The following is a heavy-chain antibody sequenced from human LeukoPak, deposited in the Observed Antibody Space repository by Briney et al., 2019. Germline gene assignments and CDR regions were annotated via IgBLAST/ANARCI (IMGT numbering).Heavy chain of an antibody. J-gene: IGHJ6*02. CDR3: ARRSMVRTVGYYYGMDV. Sequence: PSETLSLTCTVSGGSISSYYWSWIRQPPGKGLEWIGYIYYSGSTNYNPSLKSRVTISVDTSKKQFSLKLSSVTVADTAVYYCARRSMVRTVGYYYGMDVWGQGTTVTVSS. CDR2: IYYSGST. D-gene: IGHD4/OR15-4a*01. CDR1: GGSISSYY. V-gene: IGHV4-59*08.